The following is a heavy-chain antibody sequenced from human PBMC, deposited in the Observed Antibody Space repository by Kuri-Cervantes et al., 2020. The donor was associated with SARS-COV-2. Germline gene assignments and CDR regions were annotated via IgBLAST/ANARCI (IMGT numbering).Heavy chain of an antibody. D-gene: IGHD6-13*01. V-gene: IGHV3-48*01. CDR2: ISSTSSTI. J-gene: IGHJ4*02. CDR3: AKSRWQQLSWLDY. CDR1: GFTFSSYS. Sequence: ETLSLTCAASGFTFSSYSMNWVRQAPGKGLEWVSYISSTSSTIYYADSVKGRFTISRDNAKNSLYLQMNSLRAEDTAVYYCAKSRWQQLSWLDYWGQGTLVTVSS.